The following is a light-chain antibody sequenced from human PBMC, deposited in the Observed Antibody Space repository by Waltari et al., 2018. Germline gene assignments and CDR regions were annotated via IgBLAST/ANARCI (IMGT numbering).Light chain of an antibody. Sequence: QSALTQPASVSGSPGQSITISCTGTSSDVGGYNYVSWYQQHPGKAPKLMIYDVSNRPSEVSNRFSGSKSGNTASLTISGLQAEDEAEYYCSSYTSSSTLEVFGGGTKLTVL. J-gene: IGLJ2*01. CDR3: SSYTSSSTLEV. CDR2: DVS. CDR1: SSDVGGYNY. V-gene: IGLV2-14*03.